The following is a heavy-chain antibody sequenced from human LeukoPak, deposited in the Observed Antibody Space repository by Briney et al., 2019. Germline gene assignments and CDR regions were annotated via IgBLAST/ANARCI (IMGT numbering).Heavy chain of an antibody. CDR3: ARDGIAAAGTLSTNWFDP. CDR1: GDSVSSNSAA. V-gene: IGHV6-1*01. D-gene: IGHD6-13*01. CDR2: TYYRSKWYN. J-gene: IGHJ5*02. Sequence: SQTLSLTCAISGDSVSSNSAAWNWIRQSPSRGLEWLGRTYYRSKWYNDYAVSVKSRITINPDTSKNQFSLQLNSVTPEDTAVYYCARDGIAAAGTLSTNWFDPWGQGTLVTVSS.